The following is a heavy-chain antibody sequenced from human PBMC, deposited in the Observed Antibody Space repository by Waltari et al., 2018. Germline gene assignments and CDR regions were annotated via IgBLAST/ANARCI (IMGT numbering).Heavy chain of an antibody. D-gene: IGHD1-26*01. Sequence: EVQLLESGGGLVQPGGSLRLSCAASGFTFSSYAMSWVRQAPGKGLEWVSAISGSGGSTNYAATVKGRFTISRDNSKNTLYLQMNSRRAEDTAVYYCAKDYSGSYYWGQGTLVTVSS. CDR1: GFTFSSYA. CDR2: ISGSGGST. CDR3: AKDYSGSYY. J-gene: IGHJ4*02. V-gene: IGHV3-23*01.